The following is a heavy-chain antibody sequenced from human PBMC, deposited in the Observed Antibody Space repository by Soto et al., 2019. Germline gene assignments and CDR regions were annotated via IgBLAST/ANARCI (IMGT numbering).Heavy chain of an antibody. CDR2: ISSSSSYI. CDR1: GFTFSSYS. Sequence: GGSLRLSCAASGFTFSSYSMNWVRQAPGKGLEWVSSISSSSSYIYYADSVKGRFTISRDNAKNSLYLQMNSLRAEDTAVYYCARDRSRDYGSGSYKSSDWFDPWGQGTLVTVSS. J-gene: IGHJ5*02. CDR3: ARDRSRDYGSGSYKSSDWFDP. V-gene: IGHV3-21*01. D-gene: IGHD3-10*01.